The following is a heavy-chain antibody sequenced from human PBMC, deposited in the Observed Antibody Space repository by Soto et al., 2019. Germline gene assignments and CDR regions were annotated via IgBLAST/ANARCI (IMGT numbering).Heavy chain of an antibody. V-gene: IGHV4-31*03. CDR3: ARSLYCSGGSCIFFNY. J-gene: IGHJ4*02. D-gene: IGHD2-15*01. Sequence: QVQLQESGPGLVKPSQTLSLTCTVSGGSISRGGYFWSWIRQHPGKGLEWVGYSYYSGTTYYSPSLKSRITISLDTSKNEFSLKLTSVTAADTAVYYCARSLYCSGGSCIFFNYWGQGTLVTVSS. CDR2: SYYSGTT. CDR1: GGSISRGGYF.